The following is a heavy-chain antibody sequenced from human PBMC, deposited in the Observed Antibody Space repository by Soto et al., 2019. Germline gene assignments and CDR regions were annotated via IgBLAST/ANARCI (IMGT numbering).Heavy chain of an antibody. J-gene: IGHJ5*02. Sequence: EVQLVESGGGLVQPGGSLRLSCAASGFTFTNYWMHWVRQVPGKGLVWVSRINSDGTRTTYADSVRGRFPISRDNAKNTLYLQMNSLRAEDTAVYYCATVATGSWDWFDPWGQGTLVTVSS. CDR2: INSDGTRT. D-gene: IGHD1-26*01. CDR3: ATVATGSWDWFDP. V-gene: IGHV3-74*01. CDR1: GFTFTNYW.